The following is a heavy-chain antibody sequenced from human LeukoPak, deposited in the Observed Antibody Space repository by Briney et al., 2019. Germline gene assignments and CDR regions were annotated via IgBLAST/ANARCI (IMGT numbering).Heavy chain of an antibody. D-gene: IGHD5-18*01. CDR1: GFTFSSYS. J-gene: IGHJ4*02. Sequence: PGGSLRVSCAASGFTFSSYSMNWVRQAPGKWLEWVSSISSSSSYIYHADSVKGRFTISRDNAKNSLYLQMNSLRAEDTAVYYCATSGYSYGYMVDYWGQGTLVTVSS. CDR3: ATSGYSYGYMVDY. CDR2: ISSSSSYI. V-gene: IGHV3-21*01.